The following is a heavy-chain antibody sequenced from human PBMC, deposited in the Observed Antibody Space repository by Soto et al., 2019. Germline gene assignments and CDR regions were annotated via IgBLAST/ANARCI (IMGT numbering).Heavy chain of an antibody. D-gene: IGHD3-22*01. CDR1: GYTFTSYG. V-gene: IGHV1-18*01. J-gene: IGHJ4*02. CDR3: ARGGNYYDSSGYVIFDS. Sequence: ASVKVSCKASGYTFTSYGISWVRQAPGQGLEWMGWISAYNSNTNYAQKLQGRVTMTTDTSTSTAYMELRSLRSDDTAVYYCARGGNYYDSSGYVIFDSWGQGTMVTVSS. CDR2: ISAYNSNT.